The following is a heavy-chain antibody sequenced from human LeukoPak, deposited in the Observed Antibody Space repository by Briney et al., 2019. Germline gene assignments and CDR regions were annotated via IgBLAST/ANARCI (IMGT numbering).Heavy chain of an antibody. J-gene: IGHJ3*02. Sequence: SVKVSCKASGGTFSSYAISWVRQAPGQGLEWMGGIIPIFGTANYAQKFQGRVTITTDESSSTAYMELSSLRSEDTAVYYCARDSEAQTDAFDIWGQGTMVTVSS. CDR1: GGTFSSYA. CDR2: IIPIFGTA. V-gene: IGHV1-69*05. CDR3: ARDSEAQTDAFDI.